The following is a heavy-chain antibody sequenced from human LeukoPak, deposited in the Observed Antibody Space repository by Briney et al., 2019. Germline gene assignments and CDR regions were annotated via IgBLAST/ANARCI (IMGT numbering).Heavy chain of an antibody. CDR2: MNPNNGNT. J-gene: IGHJ1*01. Sequence: GASVKVSCKASGYTFTSYDINWVRQATGQGLEWMGWMNPNNGNTGYAQKFQGRVTMTRNTSISTAYMELSSLRSEDTAVYYCATSYGGIHAEYFQHWGQGTLVTVSS. V-gene: IGHV1-8*01. CDR3: ATSYGGIHAEYFQH. D-gene: IGHD4-23*01. CDR1: GYTFTSYD.